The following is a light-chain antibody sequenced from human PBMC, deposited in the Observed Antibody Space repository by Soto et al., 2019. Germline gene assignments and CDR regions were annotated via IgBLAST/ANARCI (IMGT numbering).Light chain of an antibody. V-gene: IGKV1-5*03. J-gene: IGKJ1*01. CDR2: KAS. CDR3: QHYNSYSEA. CDR1: QTISSW. Sequence: DIQMTQSPSTLSGSVGARVTITCRASQTISSWLAWYPQKPGKAPKLLIYKASTLKSGVPSRFSGSGSGTEFTLTISSLQPDDFATYYCQHYNSYSEAFGQGTKVERK.